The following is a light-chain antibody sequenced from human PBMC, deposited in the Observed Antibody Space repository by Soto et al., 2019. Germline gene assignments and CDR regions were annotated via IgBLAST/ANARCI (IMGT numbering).Light chain of an antibody. CDR2: DAS. Sequence: EIVLTQSPATLSLSPGERATLSCRASQSVSSYLASYQQKPGQAPRLLIYDASNRATGTPAMLSSSGSGTDFTLNISRLEPEDFAVYCCQQRSTWPPTFGGGTKVEIK. V-gene: IGKV3-11*01. CDR1: QSVSSY. CDR3: QQRSTWPPT. J-gene: IGKJ4*01.